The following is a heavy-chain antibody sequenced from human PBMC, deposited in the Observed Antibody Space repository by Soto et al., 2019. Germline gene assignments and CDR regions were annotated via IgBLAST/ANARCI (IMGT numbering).Heavy chain of an antibody. V-gene: IGHV3-21*01. CDR2: ISSSSSYI. D-gene: IGHD6-13*01. CDR3: ARDHIAAAGTPSPL. CDR1: GFTFSSYS. Sequence: GSLRLSCAASGFTFSSYSMNWVRQAPGKGLEWVSSISSSSSYIYYADSVKGRFTISRDNAKNSLYLQMNSLRAEDTAVYYCARDHIAAAGTPSPLWGQGTLVTVSS. J-gene: IGHJ1*01.